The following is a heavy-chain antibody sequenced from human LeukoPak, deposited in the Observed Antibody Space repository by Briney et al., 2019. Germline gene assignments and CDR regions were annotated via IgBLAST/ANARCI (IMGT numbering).Heavy chain of an antibody. CDR1: GFTFSTYA. Sequence: PGGSLRLSCAASGFTFSTYAMSWVRQAPGKGLEWVSLIGGSDGRTRYADSVKGRFTISRDNAKNMVYLQMNSLRAEDTAVYYCARALGSGSQVINYFDFWGQGTLVTVSS. CDR3: ARALGSGSQVINYFDF. D-gene: IGHD3-10*01. J-gene: IGHJ4*02. CDR2: IGGSDGRT. V-gene: IGHV3-23*01.